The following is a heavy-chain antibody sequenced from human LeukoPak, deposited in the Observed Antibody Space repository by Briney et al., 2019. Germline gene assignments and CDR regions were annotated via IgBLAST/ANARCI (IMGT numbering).Heavy chain of an antibody. CDR2: IYYSGST. J-gene: IGHJ4*02. CDR1: GESISGFY. D-gene: IGHD3-3*01. Sequence: TSETLSLTCTVSGESISGFYWNWIRQPPGKGLEWIGYIYYSGSTNYNPSLKSRVTISVDTSKNQFSLKLSSVTAADTAVYYCARGPGNLFGVGPRAIFLDYWGQGTLVTVSS. V-gene: IGHV4-59*01. CDR3: ARGPGNLFGVGPRAIFLDY.